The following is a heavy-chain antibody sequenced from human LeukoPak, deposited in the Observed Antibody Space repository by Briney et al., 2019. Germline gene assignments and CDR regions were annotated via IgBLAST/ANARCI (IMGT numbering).Heavy chain of an antibody. D-gene: IGHD2-15*01. V-gene: IGHV3-23*01. CDR3: AKNGDRGAYCTGGTCYPYFYYYMDV. J-gene: IGHJ6*03. Sequence: GGSLRLSCAASGFTFSNYGMHWVRQAPGKGLEWVSSISSTGGTTYYADSVKGRFTISRDNSKNTLYLQMNSLRAEDTAIYYCAKNGDRGAYCTGGTCYPYFYYYMDVWGKGTTVTI. CDR2: ISSTGGTT. CDR1: GFTFSNYG.